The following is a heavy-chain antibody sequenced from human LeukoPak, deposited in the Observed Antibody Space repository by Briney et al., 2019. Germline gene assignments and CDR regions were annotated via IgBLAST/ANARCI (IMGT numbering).Heavy chain of an antibody. CDR1: GFTFRSSA. CDR2: ISDNGGRA. J-gene: IGHJ3*02. CDR3: AKPMTPEAFDI. D-gene: IGHD1-14*01. Sequence: GGSLRLSCAASGFTFRSSAMSWVRQAPGKGLERVSAISDNGGRAYYADSVRGRFTISRDNSRSTLCLQMNSLRAEDTAEYYCAKPMTPEAFDIWGQGTMVTVSS. V-gene: IGHV3-23*01.